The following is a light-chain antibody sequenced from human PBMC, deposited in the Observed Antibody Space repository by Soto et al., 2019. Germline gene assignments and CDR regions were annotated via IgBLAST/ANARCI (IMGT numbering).Light chain of an antibody. CDR1: QSVSSY. CDR2: GAS. CDR3: QQYNNWPWT. Sequence: SPGERATLSCRASQSVSSYLAWYQQRPGQPPRLLIHGASTRATGFPARFSGSGSGTDFTPTISSLQSEDFAVYYCQQYNNWPWTFGQGTKVDIK. V-gene: IGKV3-15*01. J-gene: IGKJ1*01.